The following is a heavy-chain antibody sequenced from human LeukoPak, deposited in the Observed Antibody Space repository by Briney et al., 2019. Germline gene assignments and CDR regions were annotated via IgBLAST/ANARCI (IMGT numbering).Heavy chain of an antibody. Sequence: GTSLRLSCAASGFTFSSYAMHWVRQAPCRGLEWVAVISYDGSRKFYADSVKGRFTISRDNSKNTLYLQMNSLRADDTAVYYCARDLAATGTLVDYWGQGTLVTVSS. V-gene: IGHV3-30-3*01. CDR3: ARDLAATGTLVDY. J-gene: IGHJ1*01. CDR1: GFTFSSYA. CDR2: ISYDGSRK. D-gene: IGHD6-13*01.